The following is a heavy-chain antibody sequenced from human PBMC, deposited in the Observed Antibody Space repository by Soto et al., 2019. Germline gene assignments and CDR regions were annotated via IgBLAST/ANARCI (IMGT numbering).Heavy chain of an antibody. CDR3: ASGTYYDFWSGDWYFDL. V-gene: IGHV1-69*01. J-gene: IGHJ2*01. CDR1: GGTFSSYA. D-gene: IGHD3-3*01. CDR2: IIPIFGTA. Sequence: QVQLVQSGAEVKKPGSSVKVSCKASGGTFSSYAISWVRQAPGQGLEWMGGIIPIFGTANYAQKFQGRVTITADESTSTAYMELSSLRSEDTAVYYCASGTYYDFWSGDWYFDLWGRGTLVTVSS.